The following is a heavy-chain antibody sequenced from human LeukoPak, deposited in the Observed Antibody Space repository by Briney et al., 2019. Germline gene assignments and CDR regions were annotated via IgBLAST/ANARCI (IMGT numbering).Heavy chain of an antibody. V-gene: IGHV4-59*01. Sequence: SETLSLTCTVSGGSISSYDWSWIRQPPGKGLEWIGNIYYSGNSNYNPSLKSRVTISLDTSNNQFSLKLSSVTAADTAVYYCASRYGDYGNWFDPWGQGTLVTVSS. CDR2: IYYSGNS. CDR1: GGSISSYD. CDR3: ASRYGDYGNWFDP. J-gene: IGHJ5*02. D-gene: IGHD4-17*01.